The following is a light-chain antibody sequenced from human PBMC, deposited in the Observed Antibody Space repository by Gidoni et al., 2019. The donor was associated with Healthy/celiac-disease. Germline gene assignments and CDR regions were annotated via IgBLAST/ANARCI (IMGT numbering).Light chain of an antibody. CDR2: GNS. CDR1: SSNIGAGYD. V-gene: IGLV1-40*01. Sequence: QAVLTPPPSVSGAPGQRVTISCTGSSSNIGAGYDVHWYQQLPGTAPKLPIYGNSNRPSGVPDRFSGSKSGTSASLAITGLQAEDEADYYCQSYDSSLSVWVFGGGTKLTVL. J-gene: IGLJ3*02. CDR3: QSYDSSLSVWV.